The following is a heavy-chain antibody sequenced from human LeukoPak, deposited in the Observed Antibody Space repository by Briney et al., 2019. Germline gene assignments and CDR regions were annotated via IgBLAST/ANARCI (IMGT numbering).Heavy chain of an antibody. J-gene: IGHJ3*02. D-gene: IGHD4/OR15-4a*01. Sequence: TSETLSLTCTVSGGSISSYYWSWIRQPPGKGLEWIGYIYYSGSTNYNPSLKSRVTISVDTSKNQFSLKLSSVTAADTAVYYCARHEEGANDAFDIWGQGTMVTVSS. CDR1: GGSISSYY. V-gene: IGHV4-59*08. CDR2: IYYSGST. CDR3: ARHEEGANDAFDI.